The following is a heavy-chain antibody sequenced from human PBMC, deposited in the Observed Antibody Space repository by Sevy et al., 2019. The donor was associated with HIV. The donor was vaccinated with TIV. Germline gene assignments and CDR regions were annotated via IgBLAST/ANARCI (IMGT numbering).Heavy chain of an antibody. CDR1: GFAFSSYA. CDR3: EKAMPTVRTGGMDV. CDR2: ISVSGDST. Sequence: GGSLRLSCAASGFAFSSYAMNWVRQTPGKGLEWVSGISVSGDSTYIADSVKGRFTISRDNSKSTLYLQMNSLRAEDTAVYYCEKAMPTVRTGGMDVWGQGTTVTVSS. V-gene: IGHV3-23*01. J-gene: IGHJ6*02. D-gene: IGHD4-17*01.